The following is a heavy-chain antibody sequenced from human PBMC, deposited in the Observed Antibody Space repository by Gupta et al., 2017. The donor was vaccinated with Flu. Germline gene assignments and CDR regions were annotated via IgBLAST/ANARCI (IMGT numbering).Heavy chain of an antibody. CDR1: VFTFNNAW. D-gene: IGHD2-2*01. CDR2: IKRKTDVGTT. J-gene: IGHJ4*02. V-gene: IGHV3-15*01. CDR3: STVGGRSSTSCHY. Sequence: EVRLVESGGSLVKPGGYLRLCCGASVFTFNNAWKNWVQPAPGKGLDGVGRIKRKTDVGTTDYAAPVKGRFSISRDDSKNTLYLQMDSLQTEDTAVYYCSTVGGRSSTSCHYWGQGTQVTVSS.